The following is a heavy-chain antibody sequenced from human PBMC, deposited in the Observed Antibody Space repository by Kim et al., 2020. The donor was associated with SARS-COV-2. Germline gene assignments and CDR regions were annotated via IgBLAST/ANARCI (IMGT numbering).Heavy chain of an antibody. CDR2: IRDGGSPI. CDR3: VRGPAAFY. J-gene: IGHJ4*02. CDR1: GFTFSSYE. V-gene: IGHV3-48*03. D-gene: IGHD2-2*01. Sequence: GGSLRLSCAASGFTFSSYEMNWVRQAPGKGLEWISYIRDGGSPIYYADSVRGRFTISRDDPKNSLYLQMNSLRAEDTAIYYCVRGPAAFYWGQGTLVTVSS.